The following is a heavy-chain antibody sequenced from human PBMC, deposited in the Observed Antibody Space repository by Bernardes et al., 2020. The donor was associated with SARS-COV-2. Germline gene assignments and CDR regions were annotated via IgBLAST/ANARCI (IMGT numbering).Heavy chain of an antibody. D-gene: IGHD2-2*01. Sequence: GGSLRLSCAASGFTFSRFGMHWFRQAPGKGLEWVSHISYEASTKKYGDSVKGRFITSRDNANNTLFLQMNSLRAEDTAVYYCVRSSSDFDYWGQGTLVTVSS. CDR1: GFTFSRFG. CDR3: VRSSSDFDY. CDR2: ISYEASTK. V-gene: IGHV3-30*03. J-gene: IGHJ4*02.